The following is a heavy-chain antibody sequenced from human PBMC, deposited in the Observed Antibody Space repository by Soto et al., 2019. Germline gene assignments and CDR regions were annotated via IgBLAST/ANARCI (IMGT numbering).Heavy chain of an antibody. D-gene: IGHD2-2*01. CDR1: GYTFTSYY. CDR3: AREGPPSLN. CDR2: ISGYSGNT. J-gene: IGHJ4*02. V-gene: IGHV1-18*01. Sequence: QVQLVQSGAEVKKPGASVKVSCKASGYTFTSYYISWVRQAPGQGLEWMGWISGYSGNTNYAQKLQRRVTMTTDTSTSTDYMKLRRLRSDDTAEYYSAREGPPSLNWGQGNLVTVSS.